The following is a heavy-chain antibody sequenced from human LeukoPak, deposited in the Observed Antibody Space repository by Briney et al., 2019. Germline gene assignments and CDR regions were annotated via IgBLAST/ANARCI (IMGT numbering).Heavy chain of an antibody. CDR2: IYYSGST. Sequence: KPSETLSLTCTASGGSISSYYWSWIRQPPGKGLEWIGYIYYSGSTNYNPSLQSRVTISVDTSKNQFSLKLSSVTAADTAVYYCARAHSLWTSFDYWGQGTLVTVSS. CDR3: ARAHSLWTSFDY. D-gene: IGHD3/OR15-3a*01. CDR1: GGSISSYY. J-gene: IGHJ4*02. V-gene: IGHV4-59*01.